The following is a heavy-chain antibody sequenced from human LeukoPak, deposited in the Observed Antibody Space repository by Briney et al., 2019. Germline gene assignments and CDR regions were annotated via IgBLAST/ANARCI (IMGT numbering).Heavy chain of an antibody. CDR3: ARAAVGGVRGVIITTYGMDV. CDR1: GGSISSSSYY. J-gene: IGHJ6*02. D-gene: IGHD3-10*01. Sequence: SETLSLTCTVSGGSISSSSYYWGWIRQPPGKGLEWIGSIYYSGSTYYNPSLKSRVTISVDTSKNQFSLKLSSVTAADTAVYYCARAAVGGVRGVIITTYGMDVWGQGTTVTVSS. V-gene: IGHV4-39*07. CDR2: IYYSGST.